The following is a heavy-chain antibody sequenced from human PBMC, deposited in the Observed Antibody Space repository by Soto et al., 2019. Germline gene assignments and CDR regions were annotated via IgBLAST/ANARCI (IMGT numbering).Heavy chain of an antibody. Sequence: GGSLRLSCAASGFTFSSYGMHWVRQAPGKGLEWVAVIWHDGSNKYYADSVKGRFTISRDNSKNTLYLQMNSLRAEDTAVYYCARDGAVADLGFDYWGQGTLVTVSS. V-gene: IGHV3-33*01. CDR2: IWHDGSNK. J-gene: IGHJ4*02. CDR1: GFTFSSYG. D-gene: IGHD6-19*01. CDR3: ARDGAVADLGFDY.